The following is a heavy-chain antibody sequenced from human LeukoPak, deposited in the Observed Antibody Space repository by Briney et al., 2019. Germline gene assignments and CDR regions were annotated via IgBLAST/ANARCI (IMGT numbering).Heavy chain of an antibody. V-gene: IGHV3-21*01. CDR1: GFTFSTYS. Sequence: PGGSLRLSCAASGFTFSTYSLNWVRQAPGRGLEWVSSISSSSTYIYYADSVKGRFTISRDNAKNSLYLQMNSLRAEDTAVYYCARDGYNSHFDYWGQGTLVTVSS. CDR3: ARDGYNSHFDY. J-gene: IGHJ4*02. CDR2: ISSSSTYI. D-gene: IGHD5-24*01.